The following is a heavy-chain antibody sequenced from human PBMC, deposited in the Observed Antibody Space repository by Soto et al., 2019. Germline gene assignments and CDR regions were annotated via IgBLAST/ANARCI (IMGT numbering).Heavy chain of an antibody. CDR2: VYDLDGT. Sequence: GGSLRLSCVASGLTVSGKKYMAWVRQAPGKGPEWVSGVYDLDGTYYADSVKGRFTISRDNAKNPLYLQMNSLRDEDTAVYYCARDSGGLSFDYWGQGTLVTVSS. V-gene: IGHV3-66*01. CDR3: ARDSGGLSFDY. J-gene: IGHJ4*02. CDR1: GLTVSGKKY. D-gene: IGHD2-8*02.